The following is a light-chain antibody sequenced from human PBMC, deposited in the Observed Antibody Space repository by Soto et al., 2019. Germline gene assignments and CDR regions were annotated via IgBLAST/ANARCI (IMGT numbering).Light chain of an antibody. J-gene: IGLJ1*01. V-gene: IGLV2-11*01. CDR2: DVT. CDR3: CSHAGSYTYV. CDR1: SSDVVGYNY. Sequence: QSALTQPRSVSGSPGQSLTISCTGTSSDVVGYNYVSWYQQHPGKVPKLMIYDVTKRPSGVPDRFSGSKSGNTASLTISGLQAEDEADYYCCSHAGSYTYVFGTGTKLTVL.